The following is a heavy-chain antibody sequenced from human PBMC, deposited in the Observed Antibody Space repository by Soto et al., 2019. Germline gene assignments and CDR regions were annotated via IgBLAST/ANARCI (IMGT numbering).Heavy chain of an antibody. D-gene: IGHD2-15*01. J-gene: IGHJ6*02. CDR1: GFTFDNYG. V-gene: IGHV3-30*18. CDR3: AKDLDVVVVVTATRGLDV. Sequence: VQLVESGGGMVQPGRSLRLSCAASGFTFDNYGLHWVRQAPGKGLEWVAVISYDGSKKFYADSVTGRFTISRDNSKNTLYLQMNTLRVEDTAVYYCAKDLDVVVVVTATRGLDVWGQGTTVTVSS. CDR2: ISYDGSKK.